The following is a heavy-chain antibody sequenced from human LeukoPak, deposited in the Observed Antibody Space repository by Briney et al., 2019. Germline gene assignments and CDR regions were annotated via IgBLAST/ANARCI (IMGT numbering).Heavy chain of an antibody. J-gene: IGHJ4*02. Sequence: SVKVSCKASGGTFSSYAISWVRQAPGQGLEWVGGIIPIFGTANYAQKFQGRVTITADKSTRTAYMELSSLRSEDTAVYYCARILRDYYATHSFDYWGQGTLVTVSS. V-gene: IGHV1-69*06. CDR3: ARILRDYYATHSFDY. D-gene: IGHD3-10*01. CDR2: IIPIFGTA. CDR1: GGTFSSYA.